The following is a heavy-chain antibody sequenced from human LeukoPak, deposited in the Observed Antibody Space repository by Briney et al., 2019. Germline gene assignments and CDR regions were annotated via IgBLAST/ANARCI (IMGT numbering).Heavy chain of an antibody. D-gene: IGHD5-24*01. CDR3: ARIRDGYNDAYDL. V-gene: IGHV1-46*01. Sequence: ASVKVSCKASGYTFTDSYVHWVRQAPGQVLEWMGLIDPDGGNTNYAQNCQGRVTLTRDASTRTLYMELSSLRSEDTAIYYCARIRDGYNDAYDLWGQGTVVTVPS. J-gene: IGHJ3*01. CDR2: IDPDGGNT. CDR1: GYTFTDSY.